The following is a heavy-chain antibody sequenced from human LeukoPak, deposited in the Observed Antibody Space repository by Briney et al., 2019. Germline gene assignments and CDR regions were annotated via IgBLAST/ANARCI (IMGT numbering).Heavy chain of an antibody. V-gene: IGHV3-23*01. J-gene: IGHJ4*02. Sequence: GGSLRLSCAASGFTFSSYAMSWVRQPPGKGLEWVSSISGSGDSTYYADSVKGRFTISRDNSKNTLYLQMNSLRAEDTAVYYCAKSLLRQWPVIDYWGQGTLVTVSS. D-gene: IGHD6-19*01. CDR3: AKSLLRQWPVIDY. CDR1: GFTFSSYA. CDR2: ISGSGDST.